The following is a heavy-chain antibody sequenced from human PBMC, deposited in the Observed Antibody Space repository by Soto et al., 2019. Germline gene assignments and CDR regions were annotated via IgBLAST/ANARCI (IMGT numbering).Heavy chain of an antibody. Sequence: EVQLLESGGGLVQPGGSLRLSCAASGFTFSSYAMSWVRQAPGKGLEWVSAISGSGGSTYYADSVKGRFTISRDNSKNTLYLQMNSLGAEDTAVYYCARGGGSRAAAGSDYWGQGTLVTVSS. J-gene: IGHJ4*02. CDR1: GFTFSSYA. V-gene: IGHV3-23*01. CDR3: ARGGGSRAAAGSDY. D-gene: IGHD6-13*01. CDR2: ISGSGGST.